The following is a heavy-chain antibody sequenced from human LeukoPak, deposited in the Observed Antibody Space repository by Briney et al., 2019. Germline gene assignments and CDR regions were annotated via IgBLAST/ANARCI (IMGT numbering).Heavy chain of an antibody. J-gene: IGHJ4*02. V-gene: IGHV4-38-2*02. CDR1: GYSITSGYY. CDR3: ARDQPDYYGSGSYYRDY. CDR2: IYHSGST. Sequence: PSETLSLTCTVSGYSITSGYYWGWIRQPPGKGLEWIGSIYHSGSTFYNPSLKSRVTISVDTSKNQFSLKLSSVTAADTAVYYCARDQPDYYGSGSYYRDYWGQGTLVTVSS. D-gene: IGHD3-10*01.